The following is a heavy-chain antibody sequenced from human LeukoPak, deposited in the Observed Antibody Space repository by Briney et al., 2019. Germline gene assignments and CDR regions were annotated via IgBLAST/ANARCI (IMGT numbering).Heavy chain of an antibody. CDR1: GFTFSSYA. V-gene: IGHV3-30*09. CDR3: ARDIAGDPPDWYFDL. J-gene: IGHJ2*01. Sequence: PGGSLRLSCAASGFTFSSYAMHWVRQAPGKGLEWVAVISYDGSNKYYADSVKGRFAISRDNSKNTLYLQMNSPRAEDTAVYYCARDIAGDPPDWYFDLWGRGTLVTVSS. CDR2: ISYDGSNK. D-gene: IGHD7-27*01.